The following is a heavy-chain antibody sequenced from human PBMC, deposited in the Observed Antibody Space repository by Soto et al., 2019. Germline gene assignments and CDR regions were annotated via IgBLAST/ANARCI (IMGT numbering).Heavy chain of an antibody. V-gene: IGHV3-33*01. CDR1: GFTFSSYG. Sequence: QVQLVESGGGVVQPGRSLRLSCAASGFTFSSYGMHWVRQAPGKGLEWVAVIWYDGSNKYYADSVKGRFTISRDNSKNTLYLQMNSMRAEDTAVYYCARAPPVVPAAIRGATDAFDIWGQGTMVTVSS. J-gene: IGHJ3*02. D-gene: IGHD2-2*01. CDR3: ARAPPVVPAAIRGATDAFDI. CDR2: IWYDGSNK.